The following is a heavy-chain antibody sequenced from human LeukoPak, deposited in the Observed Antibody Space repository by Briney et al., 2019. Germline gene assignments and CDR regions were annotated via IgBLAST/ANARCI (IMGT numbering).Heavy chain of an antibody. D-gene: IGHD4-11*01. J-gene: IGHJ4*02. CDR3: ARSDYSNLFDY. CDR1: GGSISSYY. Sequence: SETLSLTCTVSGGSISSYYWSWIRQPPGKGLEWIGYIYYRGSTNYNPSLKSRVTISVDTSKNQFSLKLSSVTAADTAVYYCARSDYSNLFDYWGQGTLITVSS. V-gene: IGHV4-59*01. CDR2: IYYRGST.